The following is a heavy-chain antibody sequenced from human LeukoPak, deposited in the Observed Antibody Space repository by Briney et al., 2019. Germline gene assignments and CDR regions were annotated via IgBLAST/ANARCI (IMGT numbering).Heavy chain of an antibody. J-gene: IGHJ4*02. CDR2: ITTSDGNT. Sequence: GGSLRLSCAASGFTFSSYTMSWVRQAPGKGLEWVSTITTSDGNTYYADSVKGRFTVSRDNSKNTLFLQINSLRAEDTAVYYCAKDGGLWVSAHWGDSWGRGTLVTVSS. CDR3: AKDGGLWVSAHWGDS. CDR1: GFTFSSYT. V-gene: IGHV3-23*01. D-gene: IGHD7-27*01.